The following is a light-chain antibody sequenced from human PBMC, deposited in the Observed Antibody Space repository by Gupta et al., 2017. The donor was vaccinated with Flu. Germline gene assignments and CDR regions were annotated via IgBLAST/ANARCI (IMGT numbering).Light chain of an antibody. J-gene: IGKJ2*01. CDR3: QQYVSSLSYT. V-gene: IGKV3-20*01. Sequence: EIVLTQSPGTLSVSPGERATLSCRTSQSVNSIYLAGYQQKPGQPPRLLIYATSNRATGIPDRFSGSGSGTDFTLTISRLEPEDCAVYYCQQYVSSLSYTFGQGTKLEV. CDR2: ATS. CDR1: QSVNSIY.